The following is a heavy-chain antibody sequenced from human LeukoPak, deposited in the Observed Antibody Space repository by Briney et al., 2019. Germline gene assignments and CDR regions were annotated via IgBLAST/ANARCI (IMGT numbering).Heavy chain of an antibody. CDR3: ASEVSAAGGSWFDP. CDR2: ICYSGRT. V-gene: IGHV4-39*01. Sequence: PSETLSLTCTVSGGSISSSSYYWGWIRQPPGKGLEWIGSICYSGRTYYNPSLKSRVTISVDTSKNQFSMKLSSVTAADTAVYYCASEVSAAGGSWFDPWGQGTLVTVSS. J-gene: IGHJ5*02. CDR1: GGSISSSSYY. D-gene: IGHD6-13*01.